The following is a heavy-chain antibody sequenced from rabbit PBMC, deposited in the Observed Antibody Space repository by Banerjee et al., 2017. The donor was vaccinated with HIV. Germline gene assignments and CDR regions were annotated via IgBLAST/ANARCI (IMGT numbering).Heavy chain of an antibody. D-gene: IGHD4-1*01. CDR1: GFSLSGYW. J-gene: IGHJ4*01. CDR2: IDVGSGST. CDR3: ARDLSSSGWSDFAL. V-gene: IGHV1S7*01. Sequence: QLKETGGGLVQPGGSLTLSCKASGFSLSGYWMNWVRQAPGKGLEWIGVIDVGSGSTYYASWVNGRFTISSDNAQNTVDLQMNSLTAADTATYFCARDLSSSGWSDFALWGPGTLVTVS.